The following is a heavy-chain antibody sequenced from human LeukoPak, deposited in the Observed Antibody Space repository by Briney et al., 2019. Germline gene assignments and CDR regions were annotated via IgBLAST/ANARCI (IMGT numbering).Heavy chain of an antibody. J-gene: IGHJ4*02. CDR2: IKPNNGGT. CDR1: GYTFTGYY. V-gene: IGHV1-2*02. Sequence: ASVKVSCKASGYTFTGYYMHWVRQAPGQGLEWMGWIKPNNGGTNYAQKFQGRVTMTRDTSISTAYMELSRLRSDDTAVYFCARDRRGSSWDYDCWGQGTLVTVSS. CDR3: ARDRRGSSWDYDC. D-gene: IGHD6-13*01.